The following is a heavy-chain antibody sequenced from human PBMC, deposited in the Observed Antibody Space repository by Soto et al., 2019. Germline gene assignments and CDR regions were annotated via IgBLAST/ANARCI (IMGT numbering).Heavy chain of an antibody. J-gene: IGHJ6*02. CDR1: GGTFGNSA. V-gene: IGHV1-69*12. D-gene: IGHD6-19*01. CDR3: ARDKYRRQSGWNYYYGIDG. CDR2: IIPIFPTP. Sequence: QVQLVQSGAEVKKPGSSVTISCKASGGTFGNSAISWVRQAPGHGLAWMGGIIPIFPTPDYAQKFQGRVTSTADESTSTACMELTSLRSEDTTVYYSARDKYRRQSGWNYYYGIDGWGPGTTVTVSS.